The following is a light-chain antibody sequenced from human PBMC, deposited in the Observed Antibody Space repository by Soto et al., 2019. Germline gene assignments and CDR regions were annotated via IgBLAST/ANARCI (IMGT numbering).Light chain of an antibody. CDR2: DAS. CDR1: QSIRTS. V-gene: IGKV1-5*03. J-gene: IGKJ1*01. Sequence: DIQMTQSPSTLSVSLGDRVTITCRASQSIRTSVAWYQQKPGKAPKLLIYDASNLESGVPSRFSGSGSGTEFTLTISSLQSGDFATYYCQQYTACPWTFGQGTKVDI. CDR3: QQYTACPWT.